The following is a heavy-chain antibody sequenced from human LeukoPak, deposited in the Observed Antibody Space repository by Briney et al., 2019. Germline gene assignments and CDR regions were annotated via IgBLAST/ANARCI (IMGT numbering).Heavy chain of an antibody. CDR1: GGSISTYY. Sequence: SETLSLTCTVSGGSISTYYWSWIRQPPGKGLEWIGYIYYSGSTNYNPSLKSRVTISVDTSKNQFSLKLSSVTAADTAVYYCARRRITMVRGVIKSGWEYYYYMDVWGKGTTVTISS. D-gene: IGHD3-10*01. J-gene: IGHJ6*03. V-gene: IGHV4-59*12. CDR2: IYYSGST. CDR3: ARRRITMVRGVIKSGWEYYYYMDV.